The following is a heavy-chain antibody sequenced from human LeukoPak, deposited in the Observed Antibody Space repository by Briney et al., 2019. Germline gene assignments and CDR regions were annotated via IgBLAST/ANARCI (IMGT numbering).Heavy chain of an antibody. CDR2: IKHYGSGK. CDR3: ARVMSASVWRSYGSYYYYYYMDI. D-gene: IGHD3-16*01. CDR1: GFTFSSYW. J-gene: IGHJ6*03. V-gene: IGHV3-7*01. Sequence: GGTLRLSCAASGFTFSSYWMSWVRQAPGQGLEWVSNIKHYGSGKYYVDSAIGRFTISRDNATNSLYMKMKSLRAEDTAVYYCARVMSASVWRSYGSYYYYYYMDIWGKGNTVTVSS.